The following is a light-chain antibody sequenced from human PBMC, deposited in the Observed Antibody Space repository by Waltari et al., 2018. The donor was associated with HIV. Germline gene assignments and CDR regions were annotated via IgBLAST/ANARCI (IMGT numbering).Light chain of an antibody. CDR3: SSYSTAANVV. V-gene: IGLV2-14*01. CDR1: TSDIGGYNL. CDR2: EVS. Sequence: QSALAQPASVSGSPGQSITMSCTGTTSDIGGYNLVSWYQQHPGKVPKVLIYEVSNRPSGVSTRFSGSKSGNTASLTISGLQTEDEADYYCSSYSTAANVVFGGGTKLTVL. J-gene: IGLJ2*01.